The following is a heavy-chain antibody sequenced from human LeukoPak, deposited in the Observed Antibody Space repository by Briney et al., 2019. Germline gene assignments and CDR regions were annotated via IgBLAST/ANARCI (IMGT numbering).Heavy chain of an antibody. Sequence: GGSLRLSCAASGFTFSSYSMNWVRQAPGKGLEWVSSISSSSSYIYYADSVKGRFTISRDNAKNSLYLQMNSLRAEDTAVYYCARAVVCVWAALSDYWGQGTLVTVSS. CDR3: ARAVVCVWAALSDY. CDR1: GFTFSSYS. V-gene: IGHV3-21*01. J-gene: IGHJ4*02. D-gene: IGHD3-16*01. CDR2: ISSSSSYI.